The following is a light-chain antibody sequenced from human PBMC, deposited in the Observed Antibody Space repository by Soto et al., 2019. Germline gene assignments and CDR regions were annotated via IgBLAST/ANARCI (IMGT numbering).Light chain of an antibody. CDR3: SSYASSVSYV. J-gene: IGLJ1*01. CDR2: EVS. Sequence: QSALTQPASVSGSPGQLITISCTGTSSDVGGYNYVSWYQQHPGKAPKFIIYEVSNRPEGVPNRFFGSKSGNTASLTISGLQPEDEADYYCSSYASSVSYVFGTGTKLTVL. CDR1: SSDVGGYNY. V-gene: IGLV2-14*01.